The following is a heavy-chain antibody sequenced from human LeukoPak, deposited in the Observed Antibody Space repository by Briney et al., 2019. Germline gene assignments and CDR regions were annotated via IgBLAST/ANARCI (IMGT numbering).Heavy chain of an antibody. D-gene: IGHD6-13*01. J-gene: IGHJ5*02. CDR1: GGSISSYY. CDR3: ARGYSSSWYPFDP. V-gene: IGHV4-59*01. CDR2: IYYSGST. Sequence: SSETLSLTCTVSGGSISSYYGSWIRQPPGKGRGWRGYIYYSGSTNYNPSLKSRVTISVDTSKNQFSLKLSSVTAADTAVYYCARGYSSSWYPFDPWGQGTLVTVSS.